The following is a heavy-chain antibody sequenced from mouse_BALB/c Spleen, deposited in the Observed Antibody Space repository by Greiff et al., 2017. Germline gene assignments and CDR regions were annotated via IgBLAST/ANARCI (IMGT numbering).Heavy chain of an antibody. V-gene: IGHV2-9*02. D-gene: IGHD1-1*01. CDR3: ARFITTVVATYYAMDY. CDR1: GFSLTSYG. J-gene: IGHJ4*01. Sequence: QVQLKESGPGLVAPSQSLSITCTVSGFSLTSYGVHWVRQPPGKGLEWLGVIWAGGSTNYNSALMSRLSISKDNSKSQVFLKMNSLQTDDTAMYYCARFITTVVATYYAMDYWGQGTSVTVSS. CDR2: IWAGGST.